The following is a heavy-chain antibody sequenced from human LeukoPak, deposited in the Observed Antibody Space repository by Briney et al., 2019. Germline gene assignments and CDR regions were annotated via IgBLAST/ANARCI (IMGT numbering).Heavy chain of an antibody. V-gene: IGHV1-45*02. D-gene: IGHD6-13*01. CDR2: ITPFNGNT. J-gene: IGHJ3*02. CDR1: GYTFTYRY. CDR3: AITFIAAAGTGDDAFDI. Sequence: ASVKVFCKASGYTFTYRYLHWVRQAPGQALEWRGWITPFNGNTNYAQKFQDRVTITRDRSMSTAYMELSSLRSEDTAMYYCAITFIAAAGTGDDAFDIWGQGTMVTVSS.